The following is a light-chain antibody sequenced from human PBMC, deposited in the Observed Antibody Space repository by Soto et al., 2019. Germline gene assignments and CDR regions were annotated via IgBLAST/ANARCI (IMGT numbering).Light chain of an antibody. Sequence: HSVLTQPASVSGSPGQSITISWTGTNSDIGAYNFVSWYHQHPGKAPKLMIFDVSNRPSGVSLRFSGSKSGNTASLTISGLQAEDEADYYCSSFTTSSTLVFGPGTKLTVL. V-gene: IGLV2-14*03. J-gene: IGLJ1*01. CDR1: NSDIGAYNF. CDR2: DVS. CDR3: SSFTTSSTLV.